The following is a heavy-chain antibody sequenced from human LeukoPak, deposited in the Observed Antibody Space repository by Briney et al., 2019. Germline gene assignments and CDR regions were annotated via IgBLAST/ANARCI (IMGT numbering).Heavy chain of an antibody. V-gene: IGHV4-59*01. CDR2: IYYSGST. Sequence: PSETLSLTCTVSGGSISSYYWSWLRQPPGKALKWIGYIYYSGSTNYNPALKSRVSISVDTSKNQFSLKLSSVTAADTAVYYCARYVDTAMVTPYWFDPWGQGTLVTVSS. CDR1: GGSISSYY. D-gene: IGHD5-18*01. CDR3: ARYVDTAMVTPYWFDP. J-gene: IGHJ5*02.